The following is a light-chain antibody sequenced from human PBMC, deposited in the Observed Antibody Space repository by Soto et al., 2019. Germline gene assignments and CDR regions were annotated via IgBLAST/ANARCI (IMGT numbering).Light chain of an antibody. Sequence: DIQMTQSPPTRSESVGDRSPTTSRASQSIIRWWAWYQQKPGKAPKVLIWDATTLHRGVPSRFSASGFGTEFTLTISSLQPDDFATYYCQQYNDYSTWTFGQGTKVDIK. J-gene: IGKJ1*01. CDR3: QQYNDYSTWT. CDR2: DAT. V-gene: IGKV1-5*01. CDR1: QSIIRW.